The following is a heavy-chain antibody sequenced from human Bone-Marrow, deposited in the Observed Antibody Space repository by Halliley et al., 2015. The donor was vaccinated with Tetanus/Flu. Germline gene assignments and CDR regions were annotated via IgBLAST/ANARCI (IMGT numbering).Heavy chain of an antibody. V-gene: IGHV4-34*01. Sequence: TLSLTCAVYGGSFSDYYWTWIRQPPGKGLQWIGEINHSGYTDYNPSLKSRVTFSVDTSKNQFSLKVTSVTAADTAVYYCARRPSFGSSCFAQGPSLNPWGQGTLVTVSS. D-gene: IGHD6-19*01. CDR3: ARRPSFGSSCFAQGPSLNP. J-gene: IGHJ5*02. CDR1: GGSFSDYY. CDR2: INHSGYT.